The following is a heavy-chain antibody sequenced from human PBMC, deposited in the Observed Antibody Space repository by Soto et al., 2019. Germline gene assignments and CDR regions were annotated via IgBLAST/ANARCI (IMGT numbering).Heavy chain of an antibody. CDR1: GGSVSSGSYY. J-gene: IGHJ6*02. D-gene: IGHD4-17*01. CDR3: ARDYGDYGGGMDV. Sequence: QVQLQESGPGLVKPSETLSLTCTVSGGSVSSGSYYWSWIRQPPGKGLEWIGYIYYSGSTNYNPSLKSRVTISVDTSKNQFSLKLSSVTAADTAVYYCARDYGDYGGGMDVWGQGTTVTVSS. CDR2: IYYSGST. V-gene: IGHV4-61*01.